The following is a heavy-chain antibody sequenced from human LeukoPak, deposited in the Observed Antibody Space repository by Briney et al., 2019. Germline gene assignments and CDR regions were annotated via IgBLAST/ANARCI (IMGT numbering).Heavy chain of an antibody. CDR3: ARGREGLVWFGVLTGFDP. CDR2: IYTSGST. V-gene: IGHV4-61*02. J-gene: IGHJ5*02. CDR1: GGPISSGDYY. Sequence: SETLSLTCTVSGGPISSGDYYWSWIRQPAGKGLEWIGRIYTSGSTNYNPSLKSRVTISVDTSKNQFSLKLSSVTAADTAVYYCARGREGLVWFGVLTGFDPWGQGTLVTVSS. D-gene: IGHD3-10*01.